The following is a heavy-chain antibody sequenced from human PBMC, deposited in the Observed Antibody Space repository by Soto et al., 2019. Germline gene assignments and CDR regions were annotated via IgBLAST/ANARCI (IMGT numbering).Heavy chain of an antibody. CDR2: IKQDGSDR. D-gene: IGHD6-19*01. CDR3: ARGRGWLHDY. J-gene: IGHJ4*02. CDR1: GFSLSDYW. V-gene: IGHV3-7*01. Sequence: VQLVESGGGLVQPGGSLRLSCAASGFSLSDYWMNWVRQAPGKGLEWVAIIKQDGSDRYYVDSVKGRFTISRDNAKNSLYLQMSSLGVEDSALYYCARGRGWLHDYWGQGTLVTVSS.